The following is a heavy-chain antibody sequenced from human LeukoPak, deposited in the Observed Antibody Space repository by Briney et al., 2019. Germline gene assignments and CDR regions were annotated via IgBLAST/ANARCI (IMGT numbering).Heavy chain of an antibody. CDR1: GYTFTSYG. D-gene: IGHD3-22*01. CDR3: ARGATYYYDSSGYYFDY. V-gene: IGHV1-18*01. Sequence: VKVSCKASGYTFTSYGISWVRQAPGQGLEWMGWISAYNGNTNYAQKLQGRVTMTTDTSTSTAYMELRSLRSDDTAVYYCARGATYYYDSSGYYFDYWGQGTLVTVSS. J-gene: IGHJ4*02. CDR2: ISAYNGNT.